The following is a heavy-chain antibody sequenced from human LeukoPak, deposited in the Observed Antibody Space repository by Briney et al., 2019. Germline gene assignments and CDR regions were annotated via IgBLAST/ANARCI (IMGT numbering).Heavy chain of an antibody. Sequence: NPGGSLRLSCTASGFTFSSYGMHWVRQAPGKGLEWVAVISYDGSNKYYADSVKGRFTISRDNSKNTLYVQMNSLRAEDTAVYYCARDPAKFWSGHDYWGQGTLVTVSS. V-gene: IGHV3-30*03. CDR3: ARDPAKFWSGHDY. CDR1: GFTFSSYG. J-gene: IGHJ4*02. CDR2: ISYDGSNK. D-gene: IGHD3-3*01.